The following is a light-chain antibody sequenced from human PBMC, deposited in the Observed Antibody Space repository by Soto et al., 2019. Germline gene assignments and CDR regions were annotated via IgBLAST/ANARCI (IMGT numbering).Light chain of an antibody. CDR2: GAS. V-gene: IGKV3-20*01. CDR1: HSVSSSY. Sequence: EIVLTQSPGTLSLSPVERATLSCIASHSVSSSYLAWYQQKPGQAPRLLIYGASSRATGIPDRFSGSGSGTEFTLTVSSLQPDDFATYYCQQYNTFWTFGPGTKVDI. CDR3: QQYNTFWT. J-gene: IGKJ1*01.